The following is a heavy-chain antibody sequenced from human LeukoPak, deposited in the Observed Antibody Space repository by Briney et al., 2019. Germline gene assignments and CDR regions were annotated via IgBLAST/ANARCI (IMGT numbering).Heavy chain of an antibody. V-gene: IGHV3-21*01. J-gene: IGHJ4*02. CDR2: ISSSSSYI. Sequence: PGGSLRLSCAASGFTFSSYSMNWVRQAPGKGLEWVSSISSSSSYIYYADSVKGRFTISRDNAKNSLYLQMNSLRAEDTAVYYCARDLGPHRDGSQSDYWSQGTLVTVSS. CDR1: GFTFSSYS. D-gene: IGHD5-24*01. CDR3: ARDLGPHRDGSQSDY.